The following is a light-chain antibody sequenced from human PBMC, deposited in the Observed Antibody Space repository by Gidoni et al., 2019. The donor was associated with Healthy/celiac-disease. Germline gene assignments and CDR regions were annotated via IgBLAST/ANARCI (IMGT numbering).Light chain of an antibody. CDR1: QRISSY. Sequence: DIQMTQSPSSLSASGGDRVTITCRESQRISSYLNWYQHKPGNDPKLLIYAASSLQSGVPSRFSGSGSGTDFTPTISRLQPEDFATYYWQQSYSTPWTFGQGTKVEIK. J-gene: IGKJ1*01. CDR2: AAS. CDR3: QQSYSTPWT. V-gene: IGKV1-39*01.